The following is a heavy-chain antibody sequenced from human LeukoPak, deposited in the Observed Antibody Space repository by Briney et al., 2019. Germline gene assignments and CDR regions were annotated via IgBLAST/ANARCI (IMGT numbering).Heavy chain of an antibody. CDR2: IHHDGRI. J-gene: IGHJ4*02. CDR3: ARSHDHLWGNYPDY. Sequence: KASETLSLTCDVSGGSIDSTNWWNWVRQPPGKGLEWIGEIHHDGRINYNPSLKSRVTLSVDKSKNQFSLRLNSVTVADTAMYYCARSHDHLWGNYPDYWGQGTLVTVSS. CDR1: GGSIDSTNW. V-gene: IGHV4/OR15-8*01. D-gene: IGHD3-16*02.